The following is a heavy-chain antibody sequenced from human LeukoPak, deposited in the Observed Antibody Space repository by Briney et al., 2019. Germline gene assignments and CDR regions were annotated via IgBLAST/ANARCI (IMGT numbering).Heavy chain of an antibody. CDR1: GFTFSSYA. D-gene: IGHD2-2*01. Sequence: GGSLRLSCAASGFTFSSYAMSWVRQAPGKGLEWVSGISGTGGSTYYADSVEGRFTISRDNSKNTLYLQMNGLRAEDTAVYYCAKVGLPGAWRHFDYWGQGTLVTVSS. V-gene: IGHV3-23*01. J-gene: IGHJ4*02. CDR2: ISGTGGST. CDR3: AKVGLPGAWRHFDY.